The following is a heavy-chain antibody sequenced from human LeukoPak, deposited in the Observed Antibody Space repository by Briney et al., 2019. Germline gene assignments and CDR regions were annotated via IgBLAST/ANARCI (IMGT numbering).Heavy chain of an antibody. CDR2: IIPIFGTA. D-gene: IGHD3-22*01. CDR3: ARPGYYYDSSGNPYDAFDI. J-gene: IGHJ3*02. V-gene: IGHV1-69*13. CDR1: GGTFSSYA. Sequence: VASVKVSCKASGGTFSSYAISWVRQAPGQGLEWMGGIIPIFGTANYAQKFQGRVTITADESTSTAYMELSSLRSEDTAVYYCARPGYYYDSSGNPYDAFDIWGQGTMVTVSS.